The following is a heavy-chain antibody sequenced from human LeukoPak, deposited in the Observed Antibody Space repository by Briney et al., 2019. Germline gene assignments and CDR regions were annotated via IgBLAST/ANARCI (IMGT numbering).Heavy chain of an antibody. CDR1: GFTFSSYS. J-gene: IGHJ4*02. CDR2: ISSSSSYI. CDR3: ASIERDCGDYEGNFDY. D-gene: IGHD4-17*01. V-gene: IGHV3-21*01. Sequence: GGSLRLSCAASGFTFSSYSMNWVRQAPGKGLEWVSSISSSSSYIYYADSVKGRSTISRDNAKNSLYLQMNSLRAEDTAVYYCASIERDCGDYEGNFDYWGQGTLVTVSS.